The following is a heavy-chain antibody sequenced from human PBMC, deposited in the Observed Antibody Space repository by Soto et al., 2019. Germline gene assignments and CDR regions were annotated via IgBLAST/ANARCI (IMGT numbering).Heavy chain of an antibody. D-gene: IGHD3-9*01. Sequence: PSETLSLTCTVSGGSISSYYWSWIRQPPGKGLEWIGYIYYSGSTNYNPSLKSRVTISVDTSKNQFSLKLSSVTAADTAVYYCARVVLTHYMDAWGKGTTVTVAS. CDR3: ARVVLTHYMDA. V-gene: IGHV4-59*01. J-gene: IGHJ6*03. CDR1: GGSISSYY. CDR2: IYYSGST.